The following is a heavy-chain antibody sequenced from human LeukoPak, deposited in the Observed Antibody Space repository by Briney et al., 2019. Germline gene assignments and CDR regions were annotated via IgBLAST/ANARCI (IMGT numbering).Heavy chain of an antibody. J-gene: IGHJ4*02. Sequence: GGSLRLSCAASGFTFSSYSMNWVRQAPGKGLEWVSSISRSSSYIYYADSVKGRFTISGDNAKNSLYLQMNSLRAEDTAVYYCARGVVGASSGDYWGQGTLVTVSS. D-gene: IGHD1-26*01. CDR2: ISRSSSYI. CDR3: ARGVVGASSGDY. CDR1: GFTFSSYS. V-gene: IGHV3-21*01.